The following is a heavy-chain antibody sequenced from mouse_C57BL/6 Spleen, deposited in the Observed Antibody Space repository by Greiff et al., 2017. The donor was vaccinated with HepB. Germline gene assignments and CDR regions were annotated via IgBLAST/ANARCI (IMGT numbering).Heavy chain of an antibody. CDR2: IYPGDGDT. J-gene: IGHJ4*01. CDR1: GYAFSSSW. CDR3: ARRKDSSDYAMDY. V-gene: IGHV1-82*01. D-gene: IGHD3-2*01. Sequence: QVQLKESGPELVKPGASVKISCKASGYAFSSSWMNWVKQRPGKGLEWIGRIYPGDGDTNYNGKFKGTATLTADKSSSTAYMQLSSLTSEDSAVYFCARRKDSSDYAMDYWGQGTSVTVSS.